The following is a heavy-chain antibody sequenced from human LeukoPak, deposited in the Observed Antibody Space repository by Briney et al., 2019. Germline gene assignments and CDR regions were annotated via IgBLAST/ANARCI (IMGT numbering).Heavy chain of an antibody. D-gene: IGHD3-10*01. J-gene: IGHJ5*02. V-gene: IGHV4-59*12. CDR3: ATPAPHYYGSGSYFS. CDR1: VGSISIYY. Sequence: SEPLPFTCTVGVGSISIYYWSWIQQPPGEVLEGIGYSYYSGSTNYNPPLKSRVTISVDTSKNPFSLKMNSVTAADTAVYSCATPAPHYYGSGSYFSWGQGTLVTVSS. CDR2: SYYSGST.